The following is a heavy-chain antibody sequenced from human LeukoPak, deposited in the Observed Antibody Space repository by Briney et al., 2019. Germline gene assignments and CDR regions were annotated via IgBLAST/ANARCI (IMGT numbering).Heavy chain of an antibody. D-gene: IGHD3-16*01. J-gene: IGHJ4*02. V-gene: IGHV4-61*02. CDR1: GGSINSGSYY. Sequence: SETLSLTCTVSGGSINSGSYYWSWIRQPAGKGLEWVGRISASGSTNYNPALKSRVTMSVDTSKNRFSLKLSSVTAADTAVYYCARVGDYALKDWGQGTLVTVSS. CDR2: ISASGST. CDR3: ARVGDYALKD.